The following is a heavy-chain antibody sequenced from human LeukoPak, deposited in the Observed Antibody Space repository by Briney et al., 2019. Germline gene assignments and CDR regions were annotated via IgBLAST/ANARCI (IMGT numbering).Heavy chain of an antibody. CDR3: ASDSGGEEYYGREV. J-gene: IGHJ6*04. V-gene: IGHV3-21*01. D-gene: IGHD2-21*01. Sequence: GGSLRLSCAASGFTFSSYSMNWVRQAPGKGLEWVSSISSSSSYIYYADSVKGRFTISRDNAKNSLYLQMNSLRAEDTAVYYCASDSGGEEYYGREVGGKGPTST. CDR1: GFTFSSYS. CDR2: ISSSSSYI.